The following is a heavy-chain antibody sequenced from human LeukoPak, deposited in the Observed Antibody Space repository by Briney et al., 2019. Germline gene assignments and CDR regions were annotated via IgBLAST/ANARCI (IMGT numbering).Heavy chain of an antibody. J-gene: IGHJ3*02. CDR1: GYTFTSYG. CDR3: ARVSSYYDSSGYLAFDI. D-gene: IGHD3-22*01. Sequence: GASVKVSCKASGYTFTSYGISWVRQAPGQGLEWMGWINPNSGGTNYAQKFQGRVTMTRDTSISTAYMELSRLRSDDTAVYYCARVSSYYDSSGYLAFDIWGQGTMVTVSS. CDR2: INPNSGGT. V-gene: IGHV1-2*02.